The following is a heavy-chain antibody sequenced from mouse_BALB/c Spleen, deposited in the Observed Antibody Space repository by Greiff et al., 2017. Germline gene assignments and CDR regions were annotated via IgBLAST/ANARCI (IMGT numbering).Heavy chain of an antibody. V-gene: IGHV5-6-3*01. CDR3: ARDDYDYAMDY. CDR2: INSNGGST. J-gene: IGHJ4*01. Sequence: EVMLVESGGDLVKPGGSLKLSCAASGFTFSSYGMSWVRQTPDKRLELVATINSNGGSTYYPDSVKGRFTISRDNAKNTLYLQMSSLKSEDAAMYYCARDDYDYAMDYWGQGTSVTVSS. D-gene: IGHD2-4*01. CDR1: GFTFSSYG.